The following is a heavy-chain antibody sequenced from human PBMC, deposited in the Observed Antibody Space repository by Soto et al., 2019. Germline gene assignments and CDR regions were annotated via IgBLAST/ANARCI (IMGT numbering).Heavy chain of an antibody. D-gene: IGHD1-7*01. J-gene: IGHJ4*02. CDR1: GFTFSDYY. V-gene: IGHV3-72*01. Sequence: EVHLVESGGGLVQPGGSLRLSCAGSGFTFSDYYIDWVRQAPGKGLEWVGRSRDKGNSYSTDYAASAKGRFTVSRDTSKTSLYLQMNSLKADDTALYYCARSIPGTTSFDSWGQGTLVTVSS. CDR2: SRDKGNSYST. CDR3: ARSIPGTTSFDS.